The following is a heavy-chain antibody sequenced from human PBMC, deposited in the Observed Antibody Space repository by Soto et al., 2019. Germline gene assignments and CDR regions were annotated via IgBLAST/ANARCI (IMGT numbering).Heavy chain of an antibody. CDR3: ARDGGAWDSSAYYDY. CDR1: GFTFSSYG. Sequence: QVQLVESGGGVVQPGRSLRLSCAASGFTFSSYGMHWVRQAPGKGLEWVAVIWYDGSNKYYADSVKGRFTISRDNSKNTLELQMNRLRAEDTAVYYCARDGGAWDSSAYYDYWGQETLVTVSS. D-gene: IGHD3-22*01. J-gene: IGHJ4*02. CDR2: IWYDGSNK. V-gene: IGHV3-33*01.